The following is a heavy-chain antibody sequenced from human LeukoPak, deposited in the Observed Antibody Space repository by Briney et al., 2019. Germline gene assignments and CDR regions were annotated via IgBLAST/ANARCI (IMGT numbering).Heavy chain of an antibody. CDR1: GYGFTSYW. CDR3: ARREAPGAFSFDP. CDR2: IDPSDSYT. J-gene: IGHJ5*02. V-gene: IGHV5-10-1*01. D-gene: IGHD1-26*01. Sequence: GESLQISCKGSGYGFTSYWISWVRQMPGKGLEWMGRIDPSDSYTNYSPSFQGHVTISADQSISTAYLQWSSLKASDTAMYYCARREAPGAFSFDPWGQGTLVTVSS.